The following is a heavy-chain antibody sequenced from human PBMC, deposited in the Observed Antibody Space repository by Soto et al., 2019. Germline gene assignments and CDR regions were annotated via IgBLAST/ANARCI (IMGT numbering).Heavy chain of an antibody. V-gene: IGHV1-69*02. Sequence: QVQLVQSGAEVKKPGSSVKVSCKASGGTFSSYTISWVRQAPGQGLEWMGRIIPILGIANYAQKFQGRVTIPADKSTSTAYMELSSLRSEDTAVYYCASKEYCSSTSCYADYYYYYYMDVWGKGTTVTVSS. CDR3: ASKEYCSSTSCYADYYYYYYMDV. J-gene: IGHJ6*03. CDR2: IIPILGIA. D-gene: IGHD2-2*01. CDR1: GGTFSSYT.